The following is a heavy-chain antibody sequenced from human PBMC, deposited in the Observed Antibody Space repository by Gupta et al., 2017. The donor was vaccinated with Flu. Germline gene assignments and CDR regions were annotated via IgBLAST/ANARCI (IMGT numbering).Heavy chain of an antibody. CDR3: VKMRASGDS. Sequence: EVPLAESGGGLVQPGGSLRLSCAVSGFNVRSNYMSWVRQAPGKGLEWVSVIYSGGSIYYSDSVKGRFTIYGDNSANTLYLQMNSLRVEDSGVYYCVKMRASGDSWGQGTLVTVSS. V-gene: IGHV3-66*02. CDR2: IYSGGSI. J-gene: IGHJ4*02. CDR1: GFNVRSNY.